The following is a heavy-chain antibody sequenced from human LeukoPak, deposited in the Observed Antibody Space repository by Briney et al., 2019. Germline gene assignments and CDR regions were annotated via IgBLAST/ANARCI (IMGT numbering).Heavy chain of an antibody. CDR2: ISGSGGST. D-gene: IGHD6-6*01. J-gene: IGHJ4*02. Sequence: PGGSLRLSCAASGFTFSSYWISWVRQAPGKRLEWVSAISGSGGSTYYADSVKGRFTISRDNSKNTLYLQMNSLRAEDTAVYYCAKDPARPLGYWGQGTLVTVSS. CDR3: AKDPARPLGY. CDR1: GFTFSSYW. V-gene: IGHV3-23*01.